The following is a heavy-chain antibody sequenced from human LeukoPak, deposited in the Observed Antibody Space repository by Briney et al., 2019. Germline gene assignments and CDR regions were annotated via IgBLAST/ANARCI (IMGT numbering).Heavy chain of an antibody. CDR3: AKFSPYGGNSY. CDR2: ISSSSSYI. Sequence: PGGSRRLSFAPSGFTFRSYSMNWVRQAPGKGLEWVSSISSSSSYIYYADSVKGRFTISRDNSKNTLYLRMNSLKVEDTALYYCAKFSPYGGNSYWGQGTLVTVSS. V-gene: IGHV3-21*04. D-gene: IGHD4-23*01. CDR1: GFTFRSYS. J-gene: IGHJ4*02.